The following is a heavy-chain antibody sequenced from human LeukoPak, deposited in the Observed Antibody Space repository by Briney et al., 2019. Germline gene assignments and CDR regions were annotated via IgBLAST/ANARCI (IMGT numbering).Heavy chain of an antibody. CDR1: GGSISSGDYY. Sequence: SETLSLTRTVSGGSISSGDYYWSWIRQPPGKGLEWIGYIYYSGSTYYNPSLKSRVTISVDTSKNQFSLKLSSVTAADTAVYYCARVTMVRGVIDPWGQGTLVTVSS. CDR3: ARVTMVRGVIDP. V-gene: IGHV4-30-4*01. J-gene: IGHJ5*02. CDR2: IYYSGST. D-gene: IGHD3-10*01.